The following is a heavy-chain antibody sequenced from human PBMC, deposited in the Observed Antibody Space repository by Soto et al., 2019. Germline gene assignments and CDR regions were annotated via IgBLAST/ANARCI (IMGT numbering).Heavy chain of an antibody. J-gene: IGHJ5*02. Sequence: ETSVKVSCKASGYTLXNYDINWVRQAPGQGLEWLGWMTPSSGYTGYAQKFQGRLTMTRDTSTSTAYMELSSLRSEDTAVYYCARNPYGTGLFDPWGQGTLVTVSS. CDR1: GYTLXNYD. D-gene: IGHD2-8*02. CDR2: MTPSSGYT. V-gene: IGHV1-8*01. CDR3: ARNPYGTGLFDP.